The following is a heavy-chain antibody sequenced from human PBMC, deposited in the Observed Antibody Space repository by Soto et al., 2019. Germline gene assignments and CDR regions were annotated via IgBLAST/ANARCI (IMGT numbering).Heavy chain of an antibody. CDR2: IKLDASGR. D-gene: IGHD3-10*01. CDR3: ARDSGYGSGNSVNRYLCS. V-gene: IGHV3-7*01. CDR1: GFQPGIIW. Sequence: GESLTLSCAASGFQPGIIWMGWVSQAPGKGLEWVASIKLDASGRKFVDSVKARFTMSRDNAKSSLSQQMESGRAEDKVFYYCARDSGYGSGNSVNRYLCSWGHGTLVTVSS. J-gene: IGHJ5*01.